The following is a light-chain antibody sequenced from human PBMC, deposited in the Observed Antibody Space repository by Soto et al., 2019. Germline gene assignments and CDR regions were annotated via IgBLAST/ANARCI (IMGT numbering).Light chain of an antibody. V-gene: IGKV3D-20*02. CDR3: QQRSNWPIT. CDR2: GAS. CDR1: QSVSSD. Sequence: EIVMTQSPATLSVSPWERAPLSRRASQSVSSDLAWYQQKPGQAPRLLIYGASSRATGIPDRFSGSGSGTDFTLTISRLEPEDFAVYYCQQRSNWPITFGQGTRLEI. J-gene: IGKJ5*01.